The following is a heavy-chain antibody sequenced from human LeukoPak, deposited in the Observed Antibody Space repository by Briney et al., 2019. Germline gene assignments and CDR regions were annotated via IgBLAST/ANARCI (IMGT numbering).Heavy chain of an antibody. CDR2: ISYDGSNK. J-gene: IGHJ4*02. Sequence: GGSLRLSCAASGFTFSNYGMHWVRQAPGKGLEWVAVISYDGSNKYYADSVKGRFTISRDNSKNTLYLQMNSLRAEDTAVYYCAKGYHVATPLAYYFDYWGQGTLVTVSS. V-gene: IGHV3-30*18. CDR3: AKGYHVATPLAYYFDY. CDR1: GFTFSNYG. D-gene: IGHD5-12*01.